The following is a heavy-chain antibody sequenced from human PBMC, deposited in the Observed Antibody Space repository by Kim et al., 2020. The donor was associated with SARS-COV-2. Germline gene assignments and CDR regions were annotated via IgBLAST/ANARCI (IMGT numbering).Heavy chain of an antibody. Sequence: SETLSLTCTVSGGSVSHTSSYWGYIRQPPGKALEWIGTINYSGTSYYNPSLRSRVTLSVDTSKNQFSLTVNSVTAADSAVYYCTRFWGTYRYLDHWGQGT. CDR1: GGSVSHTSSY. CDR2: INYSGTS. J-gene: IGHJ4*02. D-gene: IGHD3-16*02. CDR3: TRFWGTYRYLDH. V-gene: IGHV4-39*01.